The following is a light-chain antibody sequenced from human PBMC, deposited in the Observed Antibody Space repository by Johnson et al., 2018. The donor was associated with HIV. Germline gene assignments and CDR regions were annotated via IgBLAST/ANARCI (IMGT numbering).Light chain of an antibody. CDR2: DNN. Sequence: QSVLTQPPSVSAAPGQKVTISCSGSSSNIGNNYVSWYQQLPGTAPKLLIYDNNKRPSGIPDRFSGSESGTSATLGITGLQTGDEADYYCGTWDSSLSVYVVGTGTKVTVL. J-gene: IGLJ1*01. V-gene: IGLV1-51*01. CDR3: GTWDSSLSVYV. CDR1: SSNIGNNY.